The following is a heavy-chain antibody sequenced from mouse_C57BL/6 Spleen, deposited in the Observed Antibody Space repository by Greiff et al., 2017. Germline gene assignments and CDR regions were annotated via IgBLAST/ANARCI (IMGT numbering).Heavy chain of an antibody. CDR1: GYTFTSYW. D-gene: IGHD2-4*01. CDR3: ARGGGGLRAWFAY. Sequence: QVQLQQPGAELVKPGASVKLSCKASGYTFTSYWMHWVKQRPGQGLEWIGMIHPNSGSTNYNEKFKSKATLTVDKSSSTAYMQLSSLTSEDSAVYYCARGGGGLRAWFAYWGQGTLVTVSA. CDR2: IHPNSGST. V-gene: IGHV1-64*01. J-gene: IGHJ3*01.